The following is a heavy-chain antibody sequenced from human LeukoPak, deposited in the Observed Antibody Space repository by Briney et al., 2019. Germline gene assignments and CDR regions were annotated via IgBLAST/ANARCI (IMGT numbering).Heavy chain of an antibody. J-gene: IGHJ4*02. CDR3: AREVIRGGYGWD. Sequence: GGSLRLSCAASGFTFSSYEMNWVRQAPGKGLEWVSYISSSGSTIYYADSVKGRFTISRDNAKNSLYLQMNSLRAEDTAVYYCAREVIRGGYGWDWGQGTLVTVSS. CDR1: GFTFSSYE. CDR2: ISSSGSTI. D-gene: IGHD5-12*01. V-gene: IGHV3-48*03.